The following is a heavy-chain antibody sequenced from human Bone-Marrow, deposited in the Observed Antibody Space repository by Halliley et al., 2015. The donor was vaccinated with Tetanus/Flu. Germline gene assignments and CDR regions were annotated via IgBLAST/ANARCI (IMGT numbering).Heavy chain of an antibody. CDR1: EFTLRRYW. CDR3: AKEMTGPQDS. CDR2: INPEETTT. D-gene: IGHD3-9*01. V-gene: IGHV3-74*01. Sequence: SLRLSCVNSEFTLRRYWVHWVRQTPGKGLVWVSRINPEETTTNYADSVKGRFTISRGNAKNIVYLQMNSLRVEDTAIYYCAKEMTGPQDSWGQGTLVTVSS. J-gene: IGHJ4*02.